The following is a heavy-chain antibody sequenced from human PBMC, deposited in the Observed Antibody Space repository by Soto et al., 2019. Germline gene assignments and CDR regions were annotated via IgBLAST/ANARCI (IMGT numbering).Heavy chain of an antibody. CDR1: GYTFTSYY. J-gene: IGHJ3*02. CDR2: INPSGGST. D-gene: IGHD3-10*01. Sequence: QVQLVQSGAEVKKPGASVKVSCKASGYTFTSYYMHWVRQAPGQGLEWMGIINPSGGSTSYAQKFQGRVTMTRDTSTSTVYMELSSLRSEDTAVYYCARGVYGSGNYYPGPSAFDIWGQGTMVIVSS. CDR3: ARGVYGSGNYYPGPSAFDI. V-gene: IGHV1-46*01.